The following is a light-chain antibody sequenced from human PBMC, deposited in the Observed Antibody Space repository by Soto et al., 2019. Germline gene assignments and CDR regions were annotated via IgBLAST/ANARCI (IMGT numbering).Light chain of an antibody. J-gene: IGKJ1*01. CDR3: QQYTAWPPLT. Sequence: EIVMTQSPATLAVSPGERATLSCRASQGVSSRLAWYQQKPGQAPRLLIYDVSTRASDTPARFSGSGSGTEFTLTSSSLQDEDFAIYYWQQYTAWPPLTFGQENKVEIK. CDR1: QGVSSR. CDR2: DVS. V-gene: IGKV3-15*01.